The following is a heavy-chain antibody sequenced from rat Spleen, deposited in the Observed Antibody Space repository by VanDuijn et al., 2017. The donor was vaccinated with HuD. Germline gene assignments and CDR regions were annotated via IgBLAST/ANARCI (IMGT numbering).Heavy chain of an antibody. CDR1: GFTFSDYN. CDR2: ISTGGGNT. Sequence: EVQLVESGGGLVQPGRSLKLSCAASGFTFSDYNMAWVRQAPKKGLEWVATISTGGGNTYYRDSVKGRFTISRDNAKSTLYLQMDSLRSEDTATYYCARQSPYHFDYWGQGVMVTVSS. CDR3: ARQSPYHFDY. D-gene: IGHD3-4*01. J-gene: IGHJ2*01. V-gene: IGHV5S23*01.